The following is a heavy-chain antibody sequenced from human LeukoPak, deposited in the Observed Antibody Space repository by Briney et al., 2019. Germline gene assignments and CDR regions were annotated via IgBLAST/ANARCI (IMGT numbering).Heavy chain of an antibody. CDR2: INHSGST. CDR3: ARPGATWGSTSLDY. Sequence: GSLRLSCAASGFTFSSYSMNWVRQAPGKGLEWIGEINHSGSTNYNPSLKSRVTISVDTSKNQFSLKLSSVTAADTAVYYCARPGATWGSTSLDYWGQGTLVTVSS. D-gene: IGHD2-2*01. V-gene: IGHV4-34*01. CDR1: GFTFSSYS. J-gene: IGHJ4*02.